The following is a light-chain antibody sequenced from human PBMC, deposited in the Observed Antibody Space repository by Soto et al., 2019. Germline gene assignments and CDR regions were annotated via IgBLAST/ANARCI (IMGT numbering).Light chain of an antibody. CDR1: QSVLHSSDNKNY. CDR3: QQYYSNHPYT. V-gene: IGKV4-1*01. Sequence: DIVMTQSPDSLAVSLGERATMNCKSSQSVLHSSDNKNYLAWYQQKSGQPPRLLIYWASTRESGVPDRFSGSGSGTDFTLTISSLQAEDVAVYYCQQYYSNHPYTFGQGTKLEIK. J-gene: IGKJ2*01. CDR2: WAS.